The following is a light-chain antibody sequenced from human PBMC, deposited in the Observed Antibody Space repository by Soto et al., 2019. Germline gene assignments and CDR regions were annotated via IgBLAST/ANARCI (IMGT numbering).Light chain of an antibody. J-gene: IGKJ2*01. Sequence: DIQMTQSPSTLSASVGDRVTITCRASQSISIWLAWYQQKPGKAPKLLIYKASSLESGVPSRFSGSGSGTEFTLTISSLQTDDVATYYCQKYNSLYTFGQGTKLEIK. V-gene: IGKV1-5*03. CDR3: QKYNSLYT. CDR1: QSISIW. CDR2: KAS.